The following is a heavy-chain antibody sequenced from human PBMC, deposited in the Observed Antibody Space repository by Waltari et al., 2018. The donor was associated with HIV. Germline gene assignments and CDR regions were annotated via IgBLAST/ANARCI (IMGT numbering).Heavy chain of an antibody. V-gene: IGHV3-23*01. Sequence: EVQLLESGGGFVQPGGSLRLSCAASGFTFDRSAMNWVRQAPGKGREWVSASNWTGGNTYYADSVKGRFTISRDNSKNTLYLQMNSRRVEDTAVYYCAKEVAISGPSDYWGPGTLVTVSS. CDR2: SNWTGGNT. CDR3: AKEVAISGPSDY. CDR1: GFTFDRSA. J-gene: IGHJ4*02. D-gene: IGHD2-15*01.